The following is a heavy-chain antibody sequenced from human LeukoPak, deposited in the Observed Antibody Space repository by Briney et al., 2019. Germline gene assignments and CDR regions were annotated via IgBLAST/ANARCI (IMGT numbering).Heavy chain of an antibody. CDR2: ISGSGGST. Sequence: GGSLRLSCAASGFTFSSYAMSWVRQAPGKGLEWVSAISGSGGSTYYADSVKGRFTISRDNSKNTLYLQMSSLRAEDTAVYYCAKAIHSSSSGVVDYWGQGTLVTVSS. CDR1: GFTFSSYA. D-gene: IGHD6-6*01. CDR3: AKAIHSSSSGVVDY. J-gene: IGHJ4*02. V-gene: IGHV3-23*01.